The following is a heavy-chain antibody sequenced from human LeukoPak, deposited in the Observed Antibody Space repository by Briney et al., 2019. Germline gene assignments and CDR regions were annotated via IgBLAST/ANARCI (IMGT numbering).Heavy chain of an antibody. Sequence: SETLSLTCAVYGGSFSGYYWSWIRQPPGKGLEWIGEINHSGSTNYNPSLKSRVTISVDTSKNQFSLKLSSVTAADTAVYYCARASKYPHAAAGSIFDYWGQGTLVTVSS. D-gene: IGHD6-13*01. CDR2: INHSGST. CDR3: ARASKYPHAAAGSIFDY. J-gene: IGHJ4*02. V-gene: IGHV4-34*01. CDR1: GGSFSGYY.